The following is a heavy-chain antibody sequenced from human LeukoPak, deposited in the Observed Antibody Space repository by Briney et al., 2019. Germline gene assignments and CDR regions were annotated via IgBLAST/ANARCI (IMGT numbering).Heavy chain of an antibody. Sequence: PGGSLRLSCAASGFSLSSYGMTWVRQAPGKQLEWVSTLSDSGGGTYYADSVKGRFTISRDNSKNTLYLQMDSLRAEDTALYYCAKGSRTDYDTNGYYDYFDYWGQGTPVTVSS. CDR2: LSDSGGGT. CDR3: AKGSRTDYDTNGYYDYFDY. D-gene: IGHD3-22*01. J-gene: IGHJ4*02. V-gene: IGHV3-23*01. CDR1: GFSLSSYG.